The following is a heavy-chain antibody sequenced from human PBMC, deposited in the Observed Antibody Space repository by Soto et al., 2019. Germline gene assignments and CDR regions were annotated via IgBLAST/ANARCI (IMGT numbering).Heavy chain of an antibody. J-gene: IGHJ6*02. D-gene: IGHD5-18*01. Sequence: GSLRLSCAASGFTFSSYEMNWVRQAPGKGLEWVSYISSSGSTIYYADSVKGRFTISRDNAKNSLYLQMNSLRAKDTAVYYCARDSAGYSYGSYYYYGMDVWGQGTTVTVSS. V-gene: IGHV3-48*03. CDR3: ARDSAGYSYGSYYYYGMDV. CDR2: ISSSGSTI. CDR1: GFTFSSYE.